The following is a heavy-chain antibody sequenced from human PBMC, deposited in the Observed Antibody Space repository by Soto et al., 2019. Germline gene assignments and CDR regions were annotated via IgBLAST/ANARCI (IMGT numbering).Heavy chain of an antibody. Sequence: GGSLRLSCAASGFTFSSYAMSWVRQAPGKGLEWVSAISGSGGSTYYADSVKGRFTISRDNSKNTLYLQMNSLRAEDTAVYYCANSHPLIITMVRGVITGRSDYRGQGTLVTVSS. CDR1: GFTFSSYA. J-gene: IGHJ4*02. CDR2: ISGSGGST. CDR3: ANSHPLIITMVRGVITGRSDY. V-gene: IGHV3-23*01. D-gene: IGHD3-10*01.